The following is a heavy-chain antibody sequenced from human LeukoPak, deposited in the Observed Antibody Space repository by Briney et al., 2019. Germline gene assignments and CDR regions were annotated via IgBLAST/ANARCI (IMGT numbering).Heavy chain of an antibody. V-gene: IGHV3-23*01. D-gene: IGHD4-17*01. CDR1: GFTFSSYA. J-gene: IGHJ4*02. CDR2: ISGSGGST. Sequence: SGGSLRLSCAASGFTFSSYAMSWVRQAPGKGLEWVSAISGSGGSTYYADSVKGRFTISRDNSKNTLYLQMNSLRAEDTAVYYCAKGYGDYVEDTEFDYWGQGILVTVSS. CDR3: AKGYGDYVEDTEFDY.